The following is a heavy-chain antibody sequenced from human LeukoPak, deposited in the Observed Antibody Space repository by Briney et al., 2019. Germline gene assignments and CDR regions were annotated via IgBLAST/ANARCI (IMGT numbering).Heavy chain of an antibody. V-gene: IGHV4-34*01. CDR3: ARANQQLDAFDI. CDR2: INHSGST. J-gene: IGHJ3*02. CDR1: GGSFSGYY. Sequence: SETLSLTCAVYGGSFSGYYWSWVRQPPGKGLEWIGEINHSGSTNYNPSLKSRVTISVDTSKNQFSLKLSSVTAADTAVYYCARANQQLDAFDIWGQGTMVTVSS. D-gene: IGHD6-13*01.